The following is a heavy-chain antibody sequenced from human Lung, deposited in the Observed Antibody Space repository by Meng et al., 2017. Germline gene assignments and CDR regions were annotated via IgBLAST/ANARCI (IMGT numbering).Heavy chain of an antibody. D-gene: IGHD4-11*01. CDR1: VGSFSDYY. CDR2: INHSGST. V-gene: IGHV4-34*01. CDR3: ARGPTTMAHDFDY. Sequence: QVQLQQWGAGLLKPSGTRSPTCVVSVGSFSDYYWSWIRQPPGKGLEWIGEINHSGSTNYNPSLESRATISVDTSQNNLSLKLSSVTAADSAVYYCARGPTTMAHDFDYWGQGTLVTVSS. J-gene: IGHJ4*02.